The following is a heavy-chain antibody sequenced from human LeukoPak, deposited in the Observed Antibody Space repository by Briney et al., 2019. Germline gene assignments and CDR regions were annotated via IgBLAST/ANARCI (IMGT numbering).Heavy chain of an antibody. CDR2: IIPIFGTA. J-gene: IGHJ5*02. Sequence: ASVKVSCKASGGTFSSYAISWVRQAPGQGLEWMGGIIPIFGTANYAQKFQGRVTITADESTSTAYMELSSLRSEDTAVYYCAMPPGLLSSGWFDPWGQGTLVTVSS. D-gene: IGHD1-26*01. V-gene: IGHV1-69*13. CDR1: GGTFSSYA. CDR3: AMPPGLLSSGWFDP.